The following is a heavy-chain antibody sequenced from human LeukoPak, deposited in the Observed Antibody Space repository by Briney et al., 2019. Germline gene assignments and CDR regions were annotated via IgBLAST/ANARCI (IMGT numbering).Heavy chain of an antibody. CDR2: IWYDGSNK. J-gene: IGHJ4*02. Sequence: PGGSLRLSCAASGFTFSSYGMHWVRQAPGKGLEWVAVIWYDGSNKYYADSVKGRFTISRDNSKNTLYLQMNSLRAEDTAVYYCAKCPDSSSWFDYWGQGTLVTVSS. V-gene: IGHV3-33*06. D-gene: IGHD6-13*01. CDR3: AKCPDSSSWFDY. CDR1: GFTFSSYG.